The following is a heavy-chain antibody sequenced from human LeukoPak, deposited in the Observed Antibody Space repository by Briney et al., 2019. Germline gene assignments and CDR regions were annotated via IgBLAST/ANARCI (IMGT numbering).Heavy chain of an antibody. J-gene: IGHJ6*03. CDR1: GGSFSDYY. D-gene: IGHD3-22*01. V-gene: IGHV4-34*01. Sequence: SETLSLTCAVYGGSFSDYYWTWIRHTPGKGLEWIWEMSPSGSSNYNPSLKSRVTISVDTSKNQFSLKLRSVTAADTAVYYCARGRQDVNMILVVMAGVSYYLDVWSKGTTVTVS. CDR2: MSPSGSS. CDR3: ARGRQDVNMILVVMAGVSYYLDV.